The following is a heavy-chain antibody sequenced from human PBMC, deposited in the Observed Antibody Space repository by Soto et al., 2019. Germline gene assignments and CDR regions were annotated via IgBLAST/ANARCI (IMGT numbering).Heavy chain of an antibody. Sequence: WESLKISCKGSGYSFTSYWIGWVRQMPGKGLEWMGIIYPGDSDTRYSPSFQGQVTISADKSISTAYLQWSSLKASDTAMYYCARSDILTGSYMDVWGQGTTVTVSS. CDR2: IYPGDSDT. D-gene: IGHD3-9*01. V-gene: IGHV5-51*01. CDR3: ARSDILTGSYMDV. CDR1: GYSFTSYW. J-gene: IGHJ6*02.